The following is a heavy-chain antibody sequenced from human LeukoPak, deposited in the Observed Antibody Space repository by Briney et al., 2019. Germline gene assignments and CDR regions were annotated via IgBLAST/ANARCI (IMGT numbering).Heavy chain of an antibody. V-gene: IGHV1-69*05. Sequence: GASVKVSCKASGGTFSSYAISWVRQAPGQGLEWMGGIIPIFGTANYAQKFQGRVTITTDESTSTAYMELSSLRSEDTAVYYCASGGVVSLPDAFDIWGQGTMVTVSS. D-gene: IGHD3-16*01. J-gene: IGHJ3*02. CDR3: ASGGVVSLPDAFDI. CDR2: IIPIFGTA. CDR1: GGTFSSYA.